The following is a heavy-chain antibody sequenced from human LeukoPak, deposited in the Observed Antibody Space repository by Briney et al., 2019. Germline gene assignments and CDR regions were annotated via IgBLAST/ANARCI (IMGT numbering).Heavy chain of an antibody. V-gene: IGHV3-23*01. Sequence: GSLRLSCAASGFTFSSYGMSWVRQAPGKGLEWVSAIGGTGYSTYYADSVKGRFSISRDNSKNTLYLHMDSLRAEDTAVYYCAKVMNMIVVASIDSWGQGILVTVSS. D-gene: IGHD3-22*01. J-gene: IGHJ4*02. CDR3: AKVMNMIVVASIDS. CDR2: IGGTGYST. CDR1: GFTFSSYG.